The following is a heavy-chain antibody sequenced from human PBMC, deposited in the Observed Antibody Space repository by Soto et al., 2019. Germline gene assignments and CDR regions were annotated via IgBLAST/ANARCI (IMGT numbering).Heavy chain of an antibody. CDR1: GFTFSSYA. J-gene: IGHJ5*02. D-gene: IGHD6-13*01. V-gene: IGHV3-23*01. CDR2: ISGSGGST. CDR3: ETKMGSSRSGSAFDT. Sequence: EVQLLESGGGLVQPGGSLRLSCAASGFTFSSYAMSWVRQAPGKGLEWVSAISGSGGSTYYADSVKGRFTISRDNSKNTLYQQMDSLRAEDRAVYSGETKMGSSRSGSAFDTWAQGPLVT.